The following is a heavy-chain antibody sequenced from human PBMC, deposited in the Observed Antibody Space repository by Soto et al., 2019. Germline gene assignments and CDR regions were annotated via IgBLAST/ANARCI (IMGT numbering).Heavy chain of an antibody. CDR3: NRVRGYYDSSGY. CDR2: IRSKAYGGTT. Sequence: PGGTLRLSCTVSGFTFGGYAMSWVRQAPGKGLEWVGFIRSKAYGGTTEYAASVKGRCTISRDDSNSIAYLQMNSLKTEDTAVYFCNRVRGYYDSSGYWGQGTLVTVSS. CDR1: GFTFGGYA. V-gene: IGHV3-49*04. D-gene: IGHD3-22*01. J-gene: IGHJ4*02.